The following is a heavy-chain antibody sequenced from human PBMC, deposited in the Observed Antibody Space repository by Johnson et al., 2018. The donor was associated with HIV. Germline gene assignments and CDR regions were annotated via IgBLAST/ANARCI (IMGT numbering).Heavy chain of an antibody. Sequence: VQLVESGGGLVQPGGSLRLSCAASGFTFSNAWMSWVRQAPGKGLEWVGRVKSKTDGGTTDYAAPVKGRFTISRDDSKNTLYLQMNSLKTEDTAVYYCTTDRGGSSDAFDIWGQGTMVIVSS. V-gene: IGHV3-15*01. CDR2: VKSKTDGGTT. J-gene: IGHJ3*02. CDR3: TTDRGGSSDAFDI. D-gene: IGHD3-10*01. CDR1: GFTFSNAW.